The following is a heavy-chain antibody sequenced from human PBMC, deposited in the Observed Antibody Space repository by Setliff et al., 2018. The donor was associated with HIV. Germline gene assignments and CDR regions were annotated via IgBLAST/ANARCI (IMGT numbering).Heavy chain of an antibody. V-gene: IGHV4-34*01. CDR3: ARAPGPYGDYNWFDP. D-gene: IGHD4-17*01. J-gene: IGHJ5*02. CDR1: GGSFSGYY. Sequence: SETLSLTCAVYGGSFSGYYWSWIRQPPGKGLEWIGEINHGAYTNYTPSLKSRVTISVDTSKNHFSLKLNSVTAADTAVYYCARAPGPYGDYNWFDPWGQGALVTVSS. CDR2: INHGAYT.